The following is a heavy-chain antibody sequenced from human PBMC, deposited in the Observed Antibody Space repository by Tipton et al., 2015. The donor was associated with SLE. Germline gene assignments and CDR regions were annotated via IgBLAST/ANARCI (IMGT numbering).Heavy chain of an antibody. CDR1: GGSISSGSYY. CDR3: ARHNGYSSSWYYYYGMDV. Sequence: TLSLTCTVSGGSISSGSYYWSWIRQPAGKGLEWIGSIYYSGSTYYNPSLKSRVTISVDTSKNQFSLKLSSVTAADTAVYYCARHNGYSSSWYYYYGMDVWGQGTTVTVSS. D-gene: IGHD6-13*01. V-gene: IGHV4-39*01. CDR2: IYYSGST. J-gene: IGHJ6*02.